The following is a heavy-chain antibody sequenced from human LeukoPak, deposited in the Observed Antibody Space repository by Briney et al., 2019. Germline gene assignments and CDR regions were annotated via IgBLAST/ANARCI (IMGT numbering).Heavy chain of an antibody. J-gene: IGHJ6*02. CDR2: LYSGGST. CDR3: ASRDKGYYYGMDV. CDR1: GFTVSSNY. V-gene: IGHV3-66*01. Sequence: GGSLRLSCAASGFTVSSNYMSWVRQAPGKGLKWFSLLYSGGSTYYADSVKGRFTISRDNSKNTLYLQMNSLRAEDTAVYYCASRDKGYYYGMDVWGQGTTVTVSS. D-gene: IGHD5-24*01.